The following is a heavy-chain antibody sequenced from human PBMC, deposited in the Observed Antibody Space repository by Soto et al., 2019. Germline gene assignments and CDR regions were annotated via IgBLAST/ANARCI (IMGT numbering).Heavy chain of an antibody. CDR2: INSDGIRT. J-gene: IGHJ4*02. CDR3: VRTSLVVAAATREDY. Sequence: PGGSLRLSCAASGFTFSSYWLHWVRHAPRKGLVWVSRINSDGIRTSYADSVKGRFTISRDNAKNTLYLQMNSLRAEDTAVYYCVRTSLVVAAATREDYWGQGTLVTVSS. D-gene: IGHD2-15*01. CDR1: GFTFSSYW. V-gene: IGHV3-74*01.